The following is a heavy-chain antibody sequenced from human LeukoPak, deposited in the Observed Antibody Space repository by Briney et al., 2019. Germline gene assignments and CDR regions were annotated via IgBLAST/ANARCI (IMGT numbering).Heavy chain of an antibody. Sequence: SETLSLTCTVSGGSISSYYWSWIRQPAGKGLEWIGRIYTSGSTNYNPSLKSRVTMSVDTSKNQFSLKLSSVTAADTAVYYCARDLEYYYGSGSYYNPNYYYYMDVWGKGTTVTVSS. D-gene: IGHD3-10*01. CDR3: ARDLEYYYGSGSYYNPNYYYYMDV. V-gene: IGHV4-4*07. J-gene: IGHJ6*03. CDR1: GGSISSYY. CDR2: IYTSGST.